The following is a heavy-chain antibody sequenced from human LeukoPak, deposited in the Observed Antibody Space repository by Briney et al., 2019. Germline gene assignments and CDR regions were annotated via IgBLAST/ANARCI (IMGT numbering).Heavy chain of an antibody. CDR2: IYPGDSDT. V-gene: IGHV5-51*01. Sequence: GESLKISCKGSGYTFTTKWIGWVRQMPGKGLEWMGIIYPGDSDTRYSPSFRGQVTISADKSISTTYLQWSSLKASDTAMYYCARRLVGTKYFDYWGQGTLVTVSS. J-gene: IGHJ4*02. CDR1: GYTFTTKW. CDR3: ARRLVGTKYFDY. D-gene: IGHD1-26*01.